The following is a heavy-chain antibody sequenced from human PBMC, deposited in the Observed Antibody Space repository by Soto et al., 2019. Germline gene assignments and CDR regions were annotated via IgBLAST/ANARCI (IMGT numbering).Heavy chain of an antibody. CDR1: GGSISSYY. V-gene: IGHV4-59*01. CDR3: ARMNWNYDPPYYFDY. J-gene: IGHJ4*02. Sequence: TSETLSLTCTVSGGSISSYYWIWIRQPPGKGLEWIGYIYYSGSTNYNPSLKSRVTISVDTSKNQFSLKLSSVTAADTAVYYCARMNWNYDPPYYFDYWGQGTLVTVSS. D-gene: IGHD1-7*01. CDR2: IYYSGST.